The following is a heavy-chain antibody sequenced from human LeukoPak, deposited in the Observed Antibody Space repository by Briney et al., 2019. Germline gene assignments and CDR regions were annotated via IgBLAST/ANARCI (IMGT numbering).Heavy chain of an antibody. J-gene: IGHJ4*02. CDR2: INPNSGGT. V-gene: IGHV1-2*02. Sequence: AAVNVCYTESGYTFTVYYMDWAGQAHGQGIEWMGWINPNSGGTNYAQKFQGRVTMTRDTSISTAYTELSRLRSDDTAVYYCARGQLSNTAMVTRWGQGTLVTVSS. CDR3: ARGQLSNTAMVTR. CDR1: GYTFTVYY. D-gene: IGHD5-18*01.